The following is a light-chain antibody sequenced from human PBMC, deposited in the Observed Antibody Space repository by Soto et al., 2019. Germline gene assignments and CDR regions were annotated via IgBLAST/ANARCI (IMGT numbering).Light chain of an antibody. J-gene: IGLJ2*01. CDR3: ASWDARLGAFI. CDR2: SNN. CDR1: SSNIGGTNY. V-gene: IGLV1-47*02. Sequence: QSVLTQPPSASGTPGQRVFISCSGSSSNIGGTNYAYWYQQLPGAAPKLLMHSNNLRPSGVPERISGSKSGTSASLAISGLRSGDGAVFYCASWDARLGAFIFGGGTKLTVL.